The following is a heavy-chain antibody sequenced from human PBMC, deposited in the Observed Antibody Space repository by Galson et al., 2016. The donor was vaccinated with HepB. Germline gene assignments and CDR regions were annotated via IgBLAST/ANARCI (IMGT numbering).Heavy chain of an antibody. V-gene: IGHV4-59*08. J-gene: IGHJ5*02. Sequence: ETLSLTCTVSFGSIYTYYWSWIRQPPGKGLEWIGYLYYSGSTNYNPSLKSRVTISVDMSKNQFSLRLTSVAAADTAVYYCARHVGGTGGRFDPWGPGMLVTVSS. CDR1: FGSIYTYY. CDR3: ARHVGGTGGRFDP. D-gene: IGHD7-27*01. CDR2: LYYSGST.